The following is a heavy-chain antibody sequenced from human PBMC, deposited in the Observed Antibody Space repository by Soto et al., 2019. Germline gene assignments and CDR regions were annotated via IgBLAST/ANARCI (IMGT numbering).Heavy chain of an antibody. D-gene: IGHD5-18*01. J-gene: IGHJ4*02. Sequence: EVQLVESGGGLVQPGGSLRLSCAASGFNFSNYWMHWVRQAPGKGLVWVSRINTDGSGTTYADSVKGRFTMSRDNAKNTLYLQMNGRRAEDTAVYYCARGARGYSYGWGQGTLVTVSA. CDR1: GFNFSNYW. V-gene: IGHV3-74*01. CDR2: INTDGSGT. CDR3: ARGARGYSYG.